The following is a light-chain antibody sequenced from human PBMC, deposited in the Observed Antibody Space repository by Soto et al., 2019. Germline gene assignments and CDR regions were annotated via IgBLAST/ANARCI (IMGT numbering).Light chain of an antibody. CDR2: KAS. CDR1: QSISSW. CDR3: LQDYSYPRT. J-gene: IGKJ1*01. Sequence: DIQMTQSPSTLSASVGDRVTITCRASQSISSWLAWYQQKPGKAPNLLIYKASSLESGVPSRFSGSGSGTDFILTISSLQPEDFATYYCLQDYSYPRTFGQGTKVDIK. V-gene: IGKV1-5*03.